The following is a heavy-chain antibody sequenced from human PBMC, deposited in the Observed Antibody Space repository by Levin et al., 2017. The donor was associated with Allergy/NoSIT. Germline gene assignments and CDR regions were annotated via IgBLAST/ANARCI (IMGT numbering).Heavy chain of an antibody. CDR1: GYSFTSYW. V-gene: IGHV5-51*01. D-gene: IGHD1-26*01. J-gene: IGHJ4*02. CDR2: IYPGDSDT. CDR3: ARHTSTSRVGALGV. Sequence: GESLKISCKGSGYSFTSYWIAWVRQMPGKGLEWMGIIYPGDSDTRYSPSFQGQFTISADKSISTAYLQWRSLKASDSAMYYCARHTSTSRVGALGVWGQGTLVTVSS.